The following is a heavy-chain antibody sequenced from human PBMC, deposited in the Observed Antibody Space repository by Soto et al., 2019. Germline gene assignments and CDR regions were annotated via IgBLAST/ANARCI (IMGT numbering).Heavy chain of an antibody. V-gene: IGHV4-61*01. Sequence: SESLSLTCTVSGGSVSSGSYYWSWIRQPPGKGLEWIGYIYYSGSTNYNPSLKSRVIISLDTSKNQFSLKLSSVTAADTAVYYCASHMYGSKAYFDYWGQGALVTVSS. J-gene: IGHJ4*02. CDR3: ASHMYGSKAYFDY. CDR1: GGSVSSGSYY. D-gene: IGHD4-17*01. CDR2: IYYSGST.